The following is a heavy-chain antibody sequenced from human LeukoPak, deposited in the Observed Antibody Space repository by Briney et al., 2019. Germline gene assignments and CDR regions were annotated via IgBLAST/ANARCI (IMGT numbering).Heavy chain of an antibody. V-gene: IGHV1-18*01. CDR2: ISAYNGNT. Sequence: GASVKVSCKASGYTFTSYGISWVRQAPGQGLEWMGWISAYNGNTNYAQKLQGRVTMTTDTSTSTAYMELRSLRSDETAVYYCARANRFRFSSGWYDYWGQGTLVTVSS. CDR3: ARANRFRFSSGWYDY. CDR1: GYTFTSYG. J-gene: IGHJ4*02. D-gene: IGHD6-19*01.